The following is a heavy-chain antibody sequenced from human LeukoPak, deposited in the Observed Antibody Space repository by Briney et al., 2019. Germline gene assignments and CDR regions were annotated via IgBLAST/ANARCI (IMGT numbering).Heavy chain of an antibody. Sequence: GGSLRLSCAASGFTFSSYGMHWVRQAPGKGLEWVAVISYDGSNKYYADSVKGRFTISRDSSKNTLYLQMNSLRAEDTAVYYCARAITYYYDSSGYWRGKGFDPWGQGTLVTVSS. CDR2: ISYDGSNK. V-gene: IGHV3-30*03. CDR3: ARAITYYYDSSGYWRGKGFDP. D-gene: IGHD3-22*01. CDR1: GFTFSSYG. J-gene: IGHJ5*02.